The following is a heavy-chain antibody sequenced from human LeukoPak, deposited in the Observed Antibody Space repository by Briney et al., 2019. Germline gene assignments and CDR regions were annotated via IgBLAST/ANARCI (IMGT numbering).Heavy chain of an antibody. J-gene: IGHJ4*02. Sequence: GGSLRLSCAASGFTFSSYAMSWVRQAPGKGLEWVSAISGSGGSTYYADSVKGRFTISRDNSKNTLYLQMNSLRAEDTAVYYCAKAVGEYSGSYHGVDYWGQGTLVTVSS. CDR3: AKAVGEYSGSYHGVDY. D-gene: IGHD1-26*01. CDR2: ISGSGGST. CDR1: GFTFSSYA. V-gene: IGHV3-23*01.